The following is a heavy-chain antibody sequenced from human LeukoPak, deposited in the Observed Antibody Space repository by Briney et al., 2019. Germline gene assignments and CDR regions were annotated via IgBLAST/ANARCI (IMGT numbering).Heavy chain of an antibody. Sequence: SETLSLTCTVSGGSISSYYWSWIRQPAGKGLEWIGRIYTSGSTNYNPSLKSRVTMSVDTSKNQFSLKLSSVTAADTAVYYCARVSQARFKSSWFDPWGQGTLVTVSS. CDR2: IYTSGST. CDR1: GGSISSYY. V-gene: IGHV4-4*07. J-gene: IGHJ5*02. D-gene: IGHD3-3*01. CDR3: ARVSQARFKSSWFDP.